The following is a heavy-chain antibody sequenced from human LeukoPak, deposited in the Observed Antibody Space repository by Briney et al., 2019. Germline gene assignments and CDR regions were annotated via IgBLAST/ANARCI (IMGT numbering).Heavy chain of an antibody. CDR3: ARETRGESDY. CDR1: GFTFSSYS. D-gene: IGHD3-10*01. J-gene: IGHJ4*01. V-gene: IGHV3-48*04. CDR2: INSDSDTV. Sequence: GGSLRLSCAASGFTFSSYSMNWVRQAPGKGLEWISYINSDSDTVYYSNSVKGRFTISRDNAKKSLYLQMNSLRAEDTAMYYCARETRGESDYWGHGTLVTVSS.